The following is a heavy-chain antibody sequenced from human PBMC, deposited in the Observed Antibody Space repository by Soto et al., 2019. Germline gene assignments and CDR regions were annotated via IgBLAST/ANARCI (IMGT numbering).Heavy chain of an antibody. CDR1: GFTFSSYA. Sequence: GGSLRLSCAASGFTFSSYALTWVRQAPGKGLEWVSVIRGTGDTTYYADSVKGRFTISRDNSKNTLYLQMSSLRAEDTAIYYCAKQQGPVTPYYYAMDVWGQGNTVTVSS. CDR2: IRGTGDTT. CDR3: AKQQGPVTPYYYAMDV. D-gene: IGHD5-18*01. J-gene: IGHJ6*02. V-gene: IGHV3-23*01.